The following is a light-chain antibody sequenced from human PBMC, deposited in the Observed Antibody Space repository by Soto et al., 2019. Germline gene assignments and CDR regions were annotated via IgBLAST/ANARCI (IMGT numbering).Light chain of an antibody. J-gene: IGKJ1*01. CDR3: QQYGSSRT. CDR2: GAS. V-gene: IGKV3-20*01. Sequence: EIVLTQSPDTLSLSPGERATLSCRASQSVSSSYLAWYQQKPGQAPRLLIYGASSRATGIPDRFSGSGSGTDFTLTISRLEPEDFAVYYCQQYGSSRTFGQGTKVDI. CDR1: QSVSSSY.